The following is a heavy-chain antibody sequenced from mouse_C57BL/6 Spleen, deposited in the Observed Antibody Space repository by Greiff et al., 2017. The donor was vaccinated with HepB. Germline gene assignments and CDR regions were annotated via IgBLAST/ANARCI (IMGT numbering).Heavy chain of an antibody. V-gene: IGHV1-72*01. Sequence: QQSCKASGYTFTSYWMHWVKQRPGRGLEWIGRIDPNSGGTKYNEKFKSKATLTVDKPSSTAYMQLSSLTSEDSAVYYCARGYYGSSSFDYWGQGTTLTVSS. CDR3: ARGYYGSSSFDY. CDR1: GYTFTSYW. D-gene: IGHD1-1*01. CDR2: IDPNSGGT. J-gene: IGHJ2*01.